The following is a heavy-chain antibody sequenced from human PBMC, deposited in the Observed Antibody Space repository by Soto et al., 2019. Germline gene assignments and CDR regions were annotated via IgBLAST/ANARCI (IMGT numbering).Heavy chain of an antibody. CDR1: GFTFSNSA. CDR3: AAGVTTVTSFDDY. CDR2: IVVGSGNT. D-gene: IGHD4-17*01. Sequence: QMQLVQSGPEVKRPGTSVKVSRKASGFTFSNSAMQWVRQARGQRFEWIGWIVVGSGNTNYAQKFQERVTITRDMSTSTAYMELSSLRSEDTAVYYCAAGVTTVTSFDDYWGQGTLVTVSS. J-gene: IGHJ4*02. V-gene: IGHV1-58*02.